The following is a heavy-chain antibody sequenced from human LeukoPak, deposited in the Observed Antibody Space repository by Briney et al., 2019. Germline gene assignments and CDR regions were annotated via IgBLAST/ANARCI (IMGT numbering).Heavy chain of an antibody. D-gene: IGHD1-26*01. CDR2: IHYTGTT. V-gene: IGHV4-39*07. Sequence: SETLSLTCTVSGGSIRSSSYNWGWIRQPPGKGLEWIVSIHYTGTTFYNPSLKSRVTISVDTSKNQFSLKLSSVTAADTAVYYCARTGGSFYFYYYMDVWGKGTTVTISS. CDR1: GGSIRSSSYN. J-gene: IGHJ6*03. CDR3: ARTGGSFYFYYYMDV.